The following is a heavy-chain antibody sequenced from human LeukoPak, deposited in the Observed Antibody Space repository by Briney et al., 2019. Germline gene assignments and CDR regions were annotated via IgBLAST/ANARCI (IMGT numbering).Heavy chain of an antibody. V-gene: IGHV3-74*01. Sequence: PGGSLRLSCAASGFTFSDYWIQWVRQAPGKGLVWVSRINTDGSITNYADSVKGRFSISRDNAKNTLYLQMSSLRAEDTAVYYCARDRGPRTGFMVREAYDYWGQGTLVTVSS. D-gene: IGHD3-10*01. J-gene: IGHJ4*02. CDR3: ARDRGPRTGFMVREAYDY. CDR1: GFTFSDYW. CDR2: INTDGSIT.